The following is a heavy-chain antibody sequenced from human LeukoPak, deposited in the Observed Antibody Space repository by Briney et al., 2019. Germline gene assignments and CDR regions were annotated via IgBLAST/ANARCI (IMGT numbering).Heavy chain of an antibody. Sequence: PGGSLRLSCAASGFTFSSYGMHWVRKAPGKGLEWVAFIRYDGSNKYYADSVKGRFTISRDNSKNTLYLQMNSLRAEDTAVYYCATQSSGWSWGHAFDIWGQGTMVTVSS. CDR1: GFTFSSYG. CDR3: ATQSSGWSWGHAFDI. D-gene: IGHD6-19*01. CDR2: IRYDGSNK. J-gene: IGHJ3*02. V-gene: IGHV3-30*02.